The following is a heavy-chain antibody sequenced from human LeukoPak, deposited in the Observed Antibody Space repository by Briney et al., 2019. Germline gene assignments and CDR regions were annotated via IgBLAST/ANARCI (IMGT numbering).Heavy chain of an antibody. CDR2: IIPLFGTP. D-gene: IGHD2-15*01. V-gene: IGHV1-69*06. CDR1: GGTFSSYT. CDR3: ASATLRCSGGSCYEMDV. J-gene: IGHJ6*04. Sequence: ASVKVSCKASGGTFSSYTISWVRRAPGQGLEWMGGIIPLFGTPDYAQKFQDRLTITADKSTSTAHMELSSLRSEDTAVYYCASATLRCSGGSCYEMDVWGKGTTVTVSS.